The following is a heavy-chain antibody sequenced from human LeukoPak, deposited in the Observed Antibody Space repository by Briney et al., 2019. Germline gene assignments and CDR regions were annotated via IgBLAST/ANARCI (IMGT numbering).Heavy chain of an antibody. D-gene: IGHD4-17*01. V-gene: IGHV1-2*02. Sequence: ASVKVSCKASGYTFTGYYMHWVRQAPGQGLEWMGWINPNSGGTNYAQKFQGRVTMTSDTSISTAYMELSRLRSDDTAVYYCARDSNGDYYFDYWGQGTLVTVSS. J-gene: IGHJ4*02. CDR1: GYTFTGYY. CDR2: INPNSGGT. CDR3: ARDSNGDYYFDY.